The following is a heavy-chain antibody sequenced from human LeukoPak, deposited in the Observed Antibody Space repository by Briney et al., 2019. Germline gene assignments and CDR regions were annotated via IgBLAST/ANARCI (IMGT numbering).Heavy chain of an antibody. J-gene: IGHJ4*02. CDR1: GYTFTGYY. V-gene: IGHV1-2*06. D-gene: IGHD2-2*01. Sequence: ASVKVSCTASGYTFTGYYMHWVRQAPGQGLERMGRINPNSGGTNYAQKFQGRVTMTRDTSISTAYMELSRLRSDDTAVYYCARAGVVPAASFDYWGQGTLVTVSS. CDR3: ARAGVVPAASFDY. CDR2: INPNSGGT.